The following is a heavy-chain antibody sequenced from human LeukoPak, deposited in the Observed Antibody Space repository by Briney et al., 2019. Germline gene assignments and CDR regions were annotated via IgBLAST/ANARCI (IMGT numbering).Heavy chain of an antibody. Sequence: GRSLRLSCAASGFTFSSYGMHWVRQAPGKGLEWVAVIWYDGSNKYYADSVKGRFTISRDNSKNTLYLQMNSLRTEDTAVYYCAKRGGDDYNLSTQAFDYWGQGTLVTVSS. CDR3: AKRGGDDYNLSTQAFDY. D-gene: IGHD5-24*01. CDR2: IWYDGSNK. CDR1: GFTFSSYG. V-gene: IGHV3-33*06. J-gene: IGHJ4*02.